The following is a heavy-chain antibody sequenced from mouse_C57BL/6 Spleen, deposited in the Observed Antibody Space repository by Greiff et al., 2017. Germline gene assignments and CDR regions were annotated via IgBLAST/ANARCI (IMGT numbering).Heavy chain of an antibody. CDR2: IYPGDGDT. CDR3: ARNAMDY. J-gene: IGHJ4*01. V-gene: IGHV1-82*01. CDR1: GYAFSSSW. Sequence: VQVEESGPELVKPGASVKISCKASGYAFSSSWMNWVKQRPGKGLEWIGRIYPGDGDTNYNGKFKGKATLTADKSSSTAYMQLSSLTSEDSAVYFCARNAMDYWGQGTSVTVSS.